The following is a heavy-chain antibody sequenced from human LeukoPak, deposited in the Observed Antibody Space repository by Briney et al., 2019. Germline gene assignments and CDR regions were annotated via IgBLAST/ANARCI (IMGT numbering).Heavy chain of an antibody. Sequence: ASVKVSCKASGYTFTSYGISWVRQAPGQGLEWMGFINPIGGSTSYAQKFQGRVTTTRDTSTSTVYMELSSLRSEDTAVYYCARNGASGLDYWGQGTLVTVSS. CDR1: GYTFTSYG. V-gene: IGHV1-46*03. CDR2: INPIGGST. J-gene: IGHJ4*02. CDR3: ARNGASGLDY. D-gene: IGHD4/OR15-4a*01.